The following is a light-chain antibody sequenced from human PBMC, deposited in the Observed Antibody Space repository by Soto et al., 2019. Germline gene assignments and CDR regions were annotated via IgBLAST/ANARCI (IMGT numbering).Light chain of an antibody. CDR2: GAS. CDR3: QQYGSSYPWA. Sequence: EIVLTQSPGTLSLSPGERATLSCRASQSVSSNYLAWYQQKPGQAPRLLIYGASSRATGIPDRFSGSGSGTDFTLTIRRLEPEDVAVYYCQQYGSSYPWAFXQGPK. J-gene: IGKJ1*01. V-gene: IGKV3-20*01. CDR1: QSVSSNY.